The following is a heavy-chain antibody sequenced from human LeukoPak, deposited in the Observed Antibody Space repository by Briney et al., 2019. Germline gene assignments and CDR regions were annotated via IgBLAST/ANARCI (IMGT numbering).Heavy chain of an antibody. CDR2: INPSGGST. CDR3: ARDLGATTVIDY. J-gene: IGHJ4*02. Sequence: ASVKVSCKASGYTFTSYYMHWVRQAPGQGLEWMGIINPSGGSTSYAQKFQGRVTMTRDTSISTAYMELSRLRSDDTAVYYCARDLGATTVIDYWGQGTLVTVSS. CDR1: GYTFTSYY. V-gene: IGHV1-46*01. D-gene: IGHD1-26*01.